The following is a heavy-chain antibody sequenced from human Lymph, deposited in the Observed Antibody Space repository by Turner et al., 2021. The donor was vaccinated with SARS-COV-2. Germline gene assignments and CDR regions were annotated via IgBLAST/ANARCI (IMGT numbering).Heavy chain of an antibody. CDR2: FDLEDGET. V-gene: IGHV1-24*01. D-gene: IGHD6-19*01. J-gene: IGHJ4*02. CDR3: AIGASKPQWLDLFWY. Sequence: QVQLVQSGAEVNKPGASVKVSCKVSGSTLTELSMHWVRQAPGKGLEWMGGFDLEDGETIYAQKCQGRVTMTEDTSTDTPYMELSSLRSEDTAVYYCAIGASKPQWLDLFWYWGQGTLVTVSS. CDR1: GSTLTELS.